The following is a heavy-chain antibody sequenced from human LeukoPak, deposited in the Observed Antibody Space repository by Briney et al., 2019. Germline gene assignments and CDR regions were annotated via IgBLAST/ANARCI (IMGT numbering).Heavy chain of an antibody. V-gene: IGHV1-46*01. J-gene: IGHJ4*02. CDR1: GYTFTSYY. D-gene: IGHD3-10*01. CDR3: ARPKGQWFGELLIDY. Sequence: ASVKVSCKASGYTFTSYYMHWVRQAPGQGLEWMGIINPSGGSTSYAQKFQGRVTMTRDTSTSTVYMELSSLRSKDTAVYYCARPKGQWFGELLIDYWGQGTLVTVSS. CDR2: INPSGGST.